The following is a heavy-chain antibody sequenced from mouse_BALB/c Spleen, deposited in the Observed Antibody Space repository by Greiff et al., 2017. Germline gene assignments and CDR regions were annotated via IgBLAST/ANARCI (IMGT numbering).Heavy chain of an antibody. CDR2: IWSGGST. J-gene: IGHJ1*01. Sequence: VQRVESGPGLVQPSQSLSITCTVSGFSLTSYGVHWVRQSPGKGLEWLGVIWSGGSTDYNAAFISRLSISKDNSKSQVFFKMNSLQADDTAIYYCARNRYYGSKGYFDVWGAGTTVTVSS. CDR1: GFSLTSYG. D-gene: IGHD1-1*01. CDR3: ARNRYYGSKGYFDV. V-gene: IGHV2-4-1*01.